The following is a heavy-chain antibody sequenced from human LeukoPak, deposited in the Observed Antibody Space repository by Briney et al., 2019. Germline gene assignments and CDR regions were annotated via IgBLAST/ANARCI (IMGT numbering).Heavy chain of an antibody. CDR2: IYSGGST. V-gene: IGHV3-66*01. J-gene: IGHJ3*02. D-gene: IGHD6-19*01. Sequence: GGSLRLSCAASGFAVSSNYMSWVRQAPGKGLEWVSFIYSGGSTYYADSVKGRFTISRDNSKNTLYLQMNSLRAEDTAVYYCARDLRWGSGWYYAFDIWGRGTMVTVPS. CDR1: GFAVSSNY. CDR3: ARDLRWGSGWYYAFDI.